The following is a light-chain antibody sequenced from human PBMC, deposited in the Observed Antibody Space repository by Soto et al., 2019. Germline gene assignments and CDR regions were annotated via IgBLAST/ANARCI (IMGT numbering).Light chain of an antibody. CDR1: QSVSSN. V-gene: IGKV3-15*01. J-gene: IGKJ1*01. CDR2: GAS. Sequence: EIVMTQSPATLSVSPGERATLSCRASQSVSSNLAWYQQKPGQAPRLLIYGASTRATGIPARFSGSGSGTVXXXPXXXXQSEXFAVXXXXXXNTWPPWTFGQGTKVEI. CDR3: XXXNTWPPWT.